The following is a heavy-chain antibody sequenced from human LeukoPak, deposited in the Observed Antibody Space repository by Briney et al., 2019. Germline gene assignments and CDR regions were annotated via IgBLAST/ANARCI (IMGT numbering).Heavy chain of an antibody. V-gene: IGHV3-48*01. D-gene: IGHD4/OR15-4a*01. J-gene: IGHJ5*02. Sequence: QAGGSLRLSCAASGFTFSSYSMNWVRQAPGKGLEWVSYISSSSSTINYADSVKGRFTISRDNAKNSLYLQMNSLRAEDTAVYYCATEGLNNWFDPWGQGTLVTVSS. CDR3: ATEGLNNWFDP. CDR2: ISSSSSTI. CDR1: GFTFSSYS.